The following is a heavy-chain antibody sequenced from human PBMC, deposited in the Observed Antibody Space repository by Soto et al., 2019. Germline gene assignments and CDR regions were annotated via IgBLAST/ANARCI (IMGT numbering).Heavy chain of an antibody. V-gene: IGHV3-66*01. J-gene: IGHJ6*02. CDR2: IYSGGST. D-gene: IGHD1-26*01. CDR3: ARDRSPTGMDV. Sequence: EVQLVESGGGLVQPGGSLRLSCAASGFTVSSNYMSWVRQAPGKGLEWVSDIYSGGSTYYADSVKGRFTISRDNSKNTLYLQRNSLRAEDTAVYYCARDRSPTGMDVWGQGTTVTVSS. CDR1: GFTVSSNY.